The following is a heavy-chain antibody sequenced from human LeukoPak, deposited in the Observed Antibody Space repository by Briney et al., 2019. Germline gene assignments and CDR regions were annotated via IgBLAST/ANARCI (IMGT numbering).Heavy chain of an antibody. CDR1: GGSISSYY. D-gene: IGHD3-16*02. CDR3: ARGVTPLKYYYMDV. Sequence: SETLSLTCTVSGGSISSYYWSWIRQPPGKGLEWIGYIYYSGSTNYNPSLKSRVTISVDTSKNQFSLKLSSVTAADTAVYYCARGVTPLKYYYMDVWGKGTTVTVSS. V-gene: IGHV4-59*01. J-gene: IGHJ6*03. CDR2: IYYSGST.